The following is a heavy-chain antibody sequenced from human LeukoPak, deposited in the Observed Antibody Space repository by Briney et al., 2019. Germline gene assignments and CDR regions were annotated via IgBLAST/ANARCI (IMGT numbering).Heavy chain of an antibody. CDR1: GYTFTSYT. CDR2: INADDGNT. Sequence: ASVKVSCKASGYTFTSYTIHWVRQAPGQRLDWMGRINADDGNTEYSQEFKGRVTITRDTSASTAYMELTSLRSEDMAVYYCARGLHGGGRGLYFGYWGQGTLVTVSS. J-gene: IGHJ4*02. D-gene: IGHD3-3*01. CDR3: ARGLHGGGRGLYFGY. V-gene: IGHV1-3*03.